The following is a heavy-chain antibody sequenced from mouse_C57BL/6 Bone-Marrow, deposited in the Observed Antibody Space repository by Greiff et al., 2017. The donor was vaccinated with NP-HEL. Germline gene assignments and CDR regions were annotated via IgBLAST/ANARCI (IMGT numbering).Heavy chain of an antibody. D-gene: IGHD2-1*01. V-gene: IGHV1-50*01. CDR2: IDPSDSYT. J-gene: IGHJ2*01. CDR1: GYTFTSYW. Sequence: QVQLKQPGAELVKPGASVKLSCKASGYTFTSYWMQWVNQRPGQGLEWIGEIDPSDSYTNYNQKFKGKATLTVDTSSSTAYMQLSSLTSEDSAVYYCAREDYGNSFDYWGQGTTLTVSS. CDR3: AREDYGNSFDY.